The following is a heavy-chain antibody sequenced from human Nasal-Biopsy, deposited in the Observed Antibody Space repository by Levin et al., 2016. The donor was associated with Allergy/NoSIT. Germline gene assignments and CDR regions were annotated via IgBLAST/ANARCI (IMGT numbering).Heavy chain of an antibody. D-gene: IGHD1-1*01. Sequence: GGSLRLSCAASGFTFSTYAMSWVRQAPGKGLEWVARIRNKANFYATHYAASVTGRFTVSRDDSKNLLFLEMNSLRTEDTAVYYCARIRLWPQRCFDYWGQGTLVTVSS. J-gene: IGHJ4*02. CDR1: GFTFSTYA. CDR3: ARIRLWPQRCFDY. CDR2: IRNKANFYAT. V-gene: IGHV3-72*01.